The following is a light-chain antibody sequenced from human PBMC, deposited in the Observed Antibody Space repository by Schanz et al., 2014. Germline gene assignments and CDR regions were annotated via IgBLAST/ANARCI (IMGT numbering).Light chain of an antibody. CDR3: SSYTSSSLV. CDR1: SSDVASYKL. CDR2: EVT. J-gene: IGLJ2*01. V-gene: IGLV2-14*02. Sequence: QSALIQPASVSGSPGQSITISCTGTSSDVASYKLVSWYQQHPGKAPKLMIYEVTKRPSGVSNRFSGSKSGNTASLTISGLQAEDEADYYCSSYTSSSLVFGGGTKLTVL.